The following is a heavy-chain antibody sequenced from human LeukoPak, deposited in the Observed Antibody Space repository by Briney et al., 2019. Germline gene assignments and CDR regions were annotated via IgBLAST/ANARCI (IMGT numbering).Heavy chain of an antibody. Sequence: GGSLRLSCAASGFTLSNYWMHWVRQAPGKGLVWVSRINSDGSTTDYADSVKGRFTISRDNAKNTLYMQMNSLRDEDTAVYYCVRAYDQRGQGTLVTVSS. V-gene: IGHV3-74*01. CDR2: INSDGSTT. CDR1: GFTLSNYW. CDR3: VRAYDQ. J-gene: IGHJ4*02. D-gene: IGHD3-3*01.